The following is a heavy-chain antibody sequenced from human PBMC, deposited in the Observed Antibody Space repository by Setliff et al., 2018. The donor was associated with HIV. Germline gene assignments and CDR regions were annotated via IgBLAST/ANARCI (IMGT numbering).Heavy chain of an antibody. CDR2: INYRGVT. CDR1: GGSISTYY. Sequence: PSETLSLTCTVSGGSISTYYWNWIRQSPGTGLEWIGDINYRGVTYYNPSLKSRVTFSLDTSKNQFSLTLTSVTAADTAVYYCARDSNPAGSPGYEYVRRGAFDLWGPGTPVTVSS. V-gene: IGHV4-59*01. D-gene: IGHD5-12*01. CDR3: ARDSNPAGSPGYEYVRRGAFDL. J-gene: IGHJ3*01.